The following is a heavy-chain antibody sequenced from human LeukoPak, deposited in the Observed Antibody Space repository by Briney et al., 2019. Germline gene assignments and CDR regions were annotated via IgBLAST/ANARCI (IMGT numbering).Heavy chain of an antibody. V-gene: IGHV4-30-4*01. CDR1: GGSISSGDYY. CDR3: ARGPMTTFDY. D-gene: IGHD4-17*01. CDR2: IYYSGST. J-gene: IGHJ4*02. Sequence: SETLSLTCTVSGGSISSGDYYWSWIRQPPGEGLGWIGYIYYSGSTYYNPSLKSRVTISVDTSKNQFSLKLSSVTAADPAVYYCARGPMTTFDYWGQGTLVTVSS.